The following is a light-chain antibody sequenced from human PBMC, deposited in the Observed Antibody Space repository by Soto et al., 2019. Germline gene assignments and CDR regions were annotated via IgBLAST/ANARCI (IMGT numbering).Light chain of an antibody. Sequence: QSVLTQPASVSGSPGQSITISCTGTSSDVGGYNFVSWYQQHPGKAPKLMIYEVTDRPSGVSNRFSGSKSGNTASLTISGLQAEDEADYYCSSYTRRNTLAFGGGTKLTVL. J-gene: IGLJ2*01. CDR2: EVT. CDR1: SSDVGGYNF. CDR3: SSYTRRNTLA. V-gene: IGLV2-14*01.